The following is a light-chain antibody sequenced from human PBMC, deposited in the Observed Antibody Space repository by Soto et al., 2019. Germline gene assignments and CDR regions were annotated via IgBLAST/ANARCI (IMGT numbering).Light chain of an antibody. V-gene: IGLV2-8*01. Sequence: QSVLTQPPSASGSPGQSVTISCTGTSNDVGGYNYVSWYQHHPGKAPKLMIYEVSKRPSGVPDRFSGSKSGNTASLTVSGLQAEDEGDYYCSSYTGTNNFGVFGGGTKVTVL. CDR3: SSYTGTNNFGV. J-gene: IGLJ3*02. CDR2: EVS. CDR1: SNDVGGYNY.